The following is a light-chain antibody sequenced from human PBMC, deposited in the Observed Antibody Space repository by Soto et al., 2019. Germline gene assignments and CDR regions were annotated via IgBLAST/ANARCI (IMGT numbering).Light chain of an antibody. Sequence: QSALTQPASVSGSPGQSITISCTGTSGDVFAYNYVSWYQQYPGKAPKLMIYEVNNRPSGVSGRFFGSKSGNTASLTISGLQPEDEADYYCSSYRSSIIPVVFGGGTKVTVL. J-gene: IGLJ2*01. CDR3: SSYRSSIIPVV. CDR1: SGDVFAYNY. CDR2: EVN. V-gene: IGLV2-14*01.